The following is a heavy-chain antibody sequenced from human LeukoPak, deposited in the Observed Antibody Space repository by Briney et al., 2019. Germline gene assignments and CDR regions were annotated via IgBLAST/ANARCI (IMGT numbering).Heavy chain of an antibody. CDR1: GYTFTSYD. J-gene: IGHJ6*03. Sequence: GASVKVSCKASGYTFTSYDINWVQQATGQGLEWMGWMNPNSGNTGYAQKFQGRVTMTRNTSISTAYMELSSLRSEDTAVYYCAREKTVTSLLYYYYYYMDVWGKGTTVTISS. CDR2: MNPNSGNT. V-gene: IGHV1-8*01. D-gene: IGHD4-17*01. CDR3: AREKTVTSLLYYYYYYMDV.